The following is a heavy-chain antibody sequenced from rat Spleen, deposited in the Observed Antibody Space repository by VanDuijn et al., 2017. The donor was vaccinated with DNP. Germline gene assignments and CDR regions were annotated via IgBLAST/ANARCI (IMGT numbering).Heavy chain of an antibody. V-gene: IGHV5-22*01. J-gene: IGHJ2*01. CDR2: TNYAGGST. D-gene: IGHD1-4*01. CDR3: ARHVLPLRVWDY. CDR1: GFTFSDYY. Sequence: EVRLVESGGGSVQPGRSLKLSCAASGFTFSDYYMAWVRQAPTKGLEWVAYTNYAGGSTYNGDSVKGRFTISRDNAKNTLYLQINSLRSEDMATYYCARHVLPLRVWDYWGQGVMVTVSS.